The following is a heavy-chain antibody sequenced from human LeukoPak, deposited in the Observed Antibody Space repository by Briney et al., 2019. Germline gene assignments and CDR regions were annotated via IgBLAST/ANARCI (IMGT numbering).Heavy chain of an antibody. CDR1: GYSFTNYW. CDR2: IYPGDSDT. D-gene: IGHD2-21*01. J-gene: IGHJ4*02. Sequence: RGESLKISCKGSGYSFTNYWIAWVRPMPGKGLEWMGTIYPGDSDTKYSPSFRGQVTTSADKSTTTAYLQWNSLKASDTAMYYCARSRVSMHFGDYWGQGSLVTVSS. V-gene: IGHV5-51*01. CDR3: ARSRVSMHFGDY.